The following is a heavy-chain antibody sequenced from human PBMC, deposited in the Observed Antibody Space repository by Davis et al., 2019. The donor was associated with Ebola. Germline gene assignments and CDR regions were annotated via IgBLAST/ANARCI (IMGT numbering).Heavy chain of an antibody. CDR1: GFTFSSYA. V-gene: IGHV3-23*01. D-gene: IGHD3-10*01. J-gene: IGHJ4*02. CDR3: AKTASRVVRGVIGY. CDR2: ISGSGGST. Sequence: GESLKISCAASGFTFSSYAMSWVRQAPGKGLEWVSAISGSGGSTYYADSVKGRFTISRDNSKNTLYLQMNSLRAEDTAVYYCAKTASRVVRGVIGYWGQGTLVTVSS.